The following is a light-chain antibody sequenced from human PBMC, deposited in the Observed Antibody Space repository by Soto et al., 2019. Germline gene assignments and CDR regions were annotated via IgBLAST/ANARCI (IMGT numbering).Light chain of an antibody. CDR1: QGISNW. J-gene: IGKJ2*01. CDR2: PTS. CDR3: QQANSFPYT. V-gene: IGKV1-12*01. Sequence: DIQMTQSPSSVSASVGDRVTITCRASQGISNWLAWYQQKAGKAPKLLIYPTSTLQSGVPSRFRGSGSGTEFTLTISSLQPEDVATYYCQQANSFPYTFGQGTKLEIK.